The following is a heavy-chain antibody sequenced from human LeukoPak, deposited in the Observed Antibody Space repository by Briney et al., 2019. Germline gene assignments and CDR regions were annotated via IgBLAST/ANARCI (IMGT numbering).Heavy chain of an antibody. D-gene: IGHD2-21*02. CDR3: AKCGGDCYRVYYFDY. Sequence: TGGSLRLSCAASGFTFDDYAMHWVRQAPGKGLEWVSGISWNSGSIGYADSVKGRFTISRDNAKNSLYLQMNSLRAEDTALYYCAKCGGDCYRVYYFDYWGQGTLVTVSS. V-gene: IGHV3-9*01. CDR1: GFTFDDYA. CDR2: ISWNSGSI. J-gene: IGHJ4*02.